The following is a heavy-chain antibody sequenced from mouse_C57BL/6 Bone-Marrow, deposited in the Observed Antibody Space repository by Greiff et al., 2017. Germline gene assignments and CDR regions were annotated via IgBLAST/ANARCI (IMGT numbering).Heavy chain of an antibody. V-gene: IGHV5-4*01. CDR3: ARDYEPWFAY. J-gene: IGHJ3*01. CDR2: ISDGGSYT. Sequence: EVQLVESGGGLVKPGGSLKLSCAASGFTFSSYAMSWVRQTPEQRLEWVATISDGGSYTYYPDNVKGRFTISRDNAKNNLYLQMSHLKSEDTAMNYYARDYEPWFAYWGQGTLVTVSA. CDR1: GFTFSSYA. D-gene: IGHD2-12*01.